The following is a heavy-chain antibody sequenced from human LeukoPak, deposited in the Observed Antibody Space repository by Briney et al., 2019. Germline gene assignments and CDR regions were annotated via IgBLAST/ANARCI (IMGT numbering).Heavy chain of an antibody. J-gene: IGHJ4*02. CDR3: ARPSSGWLAIFY. CDR1: GFTFSSYA. V-gene: IGHV3-30-3*01. Sequence: GGSLRLSCAASGFTFSSYAMSWVRQAPGKGLEWVAVISYDGSNKYYADSVKGRFTISRDNSKNTLYLQMNSLRAEDTAVYYCARPSSGWLAIFYWGQGTLVTVSS. CDR2: ISYDGSNK. D-gene: IGHD6-19*01.